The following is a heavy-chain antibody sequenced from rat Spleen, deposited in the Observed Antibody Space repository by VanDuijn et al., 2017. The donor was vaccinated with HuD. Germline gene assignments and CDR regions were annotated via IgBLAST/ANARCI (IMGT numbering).Heavy chain of an antibody. CDR2: IIYDGSRT. Sequence: EVHLVESGGGLVKPGRSLKVSCVASGFTFSNSGMHWIRQAPTKGLEWVATIIYDGSRTYYRDSVKGRFTISRDNAKSTLYLQTDSLRSEDTATYYCSTRDGGYPHWGQGVMVTVSS. V-gene: IGHV5-19*01. CDR3: STRDGGYPH. CDR1: GFTFSNSG. J-gene: IGHJ2*01. D-gene: IGHD1-11*01.